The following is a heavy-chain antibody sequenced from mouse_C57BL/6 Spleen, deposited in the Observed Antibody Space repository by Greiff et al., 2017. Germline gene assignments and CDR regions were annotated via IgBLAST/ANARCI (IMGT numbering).Heavy chain of an antibody. Sequence: EVKVVESGAELVKPGASVKLSCTASGFNIKDYYMHWVKQRTEQGLEWIGRIDPEDGETKYAPKFQGKATITADTSSNTAYLQLSSLTSEDTAVYYCAREDTVVAMDYWGQGTSVTVSS. D-gene: IGHD1-1*01. CDR1: GFNIKDYY. J-gene: IGHJ4*01. CDR3: AREDTVVAMDY. V-gene: IGHV14-2*01. CDR2: IDPEDGET.